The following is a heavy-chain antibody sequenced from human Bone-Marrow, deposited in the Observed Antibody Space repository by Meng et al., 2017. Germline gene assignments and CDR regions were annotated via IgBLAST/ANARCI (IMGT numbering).Heavy chain of an antibody. D-gene: IGHD4-17*01. CDR1: GGSISSGNHY. V-gene: IGHV4-31*03. J-gene: IGHJ2*01. CDR2: IYYSGST. Sequence: QGRLKESGPGLVKPSQTLSLTCTVSGGSISSGNHYWSWIRQHPGKGLEYIGYIYYSGSTYYNPSLKSRVIISVDTSKNQFSLRLNSVTAADTAVYYCASLYGDSSVWYLDLWGRGTLVTVSS. CDR3: ASLYGDSSVWYLDL.